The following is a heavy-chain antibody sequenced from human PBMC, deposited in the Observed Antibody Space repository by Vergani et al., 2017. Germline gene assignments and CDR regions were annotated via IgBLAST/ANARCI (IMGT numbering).Heavy chain of an antibody. CDR1: RFTFPTSP. Sequence: QMQLVQSGPEVHQPRTSLPVSSPPSRFTFPTSPLHSVRPAPPHPLFCLTFLLVRPGNTTNAQKFQDRVTITRDMSTSTAYMELSRLRSEDTAVYYCAREDIVVVPAAPTGGNWFDPWGQGTLVTVSS. J-gene: IGHJ5*02. CDR2: LLVRPGNT. CDR3: AREDIVVVPAAPTGGNWFDP. D-gene: IGHD2-2*01. V-gene: IGHV1-58*01.